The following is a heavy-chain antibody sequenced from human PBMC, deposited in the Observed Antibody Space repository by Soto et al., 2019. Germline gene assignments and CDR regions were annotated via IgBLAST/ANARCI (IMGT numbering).Heavy chain of an antibody. CDR1: GYTFTSYG. V-gene: IGHV1-18*01. D-gene: IGHD3-3*01. J-gene: IGHJ4*02. CDR2: ISAYNGNT. Sequence: GASVKVSCKASGYTFTSYGISWVRQAPGQGLEWMGWISAYNGNTNYAQKLQGRVTMTTDTSTSTAYMELRSLRSDDTAVYYCARESNYDFWSGYSPLIDYWGQGTLVTVSS. CDR3: ARESNYDFWSGYSPLIDY.